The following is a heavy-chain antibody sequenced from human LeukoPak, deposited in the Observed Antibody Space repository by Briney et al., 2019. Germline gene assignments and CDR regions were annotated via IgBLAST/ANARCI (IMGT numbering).Heavy chain of an antibody. CDR1: GFTFSRYR. CDR2: ITSSSSTM. J-gene: IGHJ4*02. V-gene: IGHV3-48*02. CDR3: ASSVVVVAARLDY. Sequence: GGSLRLSCAASGFTFSRYRMSWVPQAPGKGLEWVSDITSSSSTMYYADSVKGRFTISRDNAKNSLYLQMKSLRDEDTAVYYCASSVVVVAARLDYWGQGTLVTVSS. D-gene: IGHD2-15*01.